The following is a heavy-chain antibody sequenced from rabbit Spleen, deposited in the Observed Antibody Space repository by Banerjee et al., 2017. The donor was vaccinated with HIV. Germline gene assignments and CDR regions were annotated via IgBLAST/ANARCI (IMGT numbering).Heavy chain of an antibody. CDR1: GFSFSSNEY. V-gene: IGHV1S45*01. D-gene: IGHD1-1*01. CDR2: IEVGSSGFT. Sequence: QEQLEESGGGLVKPGASLTLACKASGFSFSSNEYMCWVRQAPGKGLEWISCIEVGSSGFTYFATWAKGRFTISKTSSTTVTLQVTRLTAADTATYFCARDTSSSFSSYGMDLWGPGTLVTVS. J-gene: IGHJ6*01. CDR3: ARDTSSSFSSYGMDL.